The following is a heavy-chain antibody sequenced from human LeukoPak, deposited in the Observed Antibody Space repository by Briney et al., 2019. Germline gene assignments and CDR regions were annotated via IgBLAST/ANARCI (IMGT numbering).Heavy chain of an antibody. Sequence: PSETLSLTCAVYGGSFSGYYWSWIRQPPGKGLEWIGEINHSGSTSYNPSLKSRVTISVDTSKNQFSLKLSSVTAADTAVYYCARGVRGSRIAAAEYYFDYWGQGTLVTVSS. D-gene: IGHD6-13*01. CDR3: ARGVRGSRIAAAEYYFDY. CDR1: GGSFSGYY. CDR2: INHSGST. V-gene: IGHV4-34*01. J-gene: IGHJ4*02.